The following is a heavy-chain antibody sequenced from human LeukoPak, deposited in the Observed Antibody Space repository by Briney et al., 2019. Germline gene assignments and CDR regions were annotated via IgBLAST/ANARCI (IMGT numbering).Heavy chain of an antibody. Sequence: GGSLRLSCAASGFTFSSHAMAWVRQAPGKGLEWVSVISGSGDYTSYADSVKGRFTISRDNSKNTLYLQMNSLRVEDAAVYYCAQSGYSGYDYPSWGQGTLVTVSS. CDR1: GFTFSSHA. V-gene: IGHV3-23*01. CDR3: AQSGYSGYDYPS. J-gene: IGHJ5*02. D-gene: IGHD5-12*01. CDR2: ISGSGDYT.